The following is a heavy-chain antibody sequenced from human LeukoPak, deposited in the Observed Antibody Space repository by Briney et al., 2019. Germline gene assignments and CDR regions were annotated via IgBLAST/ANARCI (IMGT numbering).Heavy chain of an antibody. V-gene: IGHV3-23*01. J-gene: IGHJ4*02. D-gene: IGHD1-14*01. CDR3: AKARDEGILGTTFDY. CDR1: GFTFSNYA. Sequence: GGSLRLSCAASGFTFSNYAMSWVRQAPGKGLECVSVISVSGGSTYYADSVKGRFTISRDNSKSTLYLQMNSLRAEDTAVYYCAKARDEGILGTTFDYWGQGTLVTVSS. CDR2: ISVSGGST.